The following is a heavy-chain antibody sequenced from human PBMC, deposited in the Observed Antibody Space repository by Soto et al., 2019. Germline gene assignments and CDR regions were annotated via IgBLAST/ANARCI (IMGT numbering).Heavy chain of an antibody. CDR3: VRASYAIVSVDYYYGMDV. Sequence: GASVKVSCKTSGYPFTSYGIGWVRQAPGQGLEWMGWISPYNGNTYYAQKFQGRVTMTTDNAKNSLYLQMNSLRDEDTAVYYCVRASYAIVSVDYYYGMDVWGQGTTVTVSS. J-gene: IGHJ6*02. V-gene: IGHV1-18*01. D-gene: IGHD2-15*01. CDR1: GYPFTSYG. CDR2: ISPYNGNT.